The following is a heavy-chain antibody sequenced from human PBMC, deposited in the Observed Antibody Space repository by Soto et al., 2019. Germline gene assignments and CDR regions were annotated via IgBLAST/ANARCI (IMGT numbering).Heavy chain of an antibody. CDR1: GGTFNSYV. D-gene: IGHD5-18*01. J-gene: IGHJ4*02. V-gene: IGHV1-69*13. Sequence: GASVNVSCKASGGTFNSYVINWVRQAPGQGLEWMGGIIPIFDTANYAQMFQGRATITADESTSTAYMELTSLRSEDTAVYYCAKGYSYGHYYFDYWGQGTLVTVSS. CDR2: IIPIFDTA. CDR3: AKGYSYGHYYFDY.